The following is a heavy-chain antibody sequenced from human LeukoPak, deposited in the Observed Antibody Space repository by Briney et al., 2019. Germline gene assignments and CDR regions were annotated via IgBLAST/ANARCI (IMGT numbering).Heavy chain of an antibody. Sequence: SGTLSLTCAVSGGSIFSSHWWSWVRQPPGKGLEWSGEVYHSGSTNYNPSLKSRVTMSVDKSKNQFSLILSSVTAADTAVYYCARRSDVSFDYWGQGTLVTVSS. J-gene: IGHJ4*02. V-gene: IGHV4-4*02. D-gene: IGHD3-16*01. CDR3: ARRSDVSFDY. CDR2: VYHSGST. CDR1: GGSIFSSHW.